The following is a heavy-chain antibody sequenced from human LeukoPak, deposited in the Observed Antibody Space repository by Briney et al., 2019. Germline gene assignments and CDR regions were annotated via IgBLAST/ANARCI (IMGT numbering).Heavy chain of an antibody. J-gene: IGHJ6*02. CDR3: ASYLTSIPSGMDV. D-gene: IGHD1-26*01. CDR2: IWYDGSIQ. V-gene: IGHV3-33*03. CDR1: GFTFSSYG. Sequence: PGGSLRLSCAASGFTFSSYGMHWVRQAPGKGLEWVAAIWYDGSIQYYADSVKGRFTISRDNGKNTLYLQMNSLRAEDTAVYYCASYLTSIPSGMDVWGQGTTVTVSS.